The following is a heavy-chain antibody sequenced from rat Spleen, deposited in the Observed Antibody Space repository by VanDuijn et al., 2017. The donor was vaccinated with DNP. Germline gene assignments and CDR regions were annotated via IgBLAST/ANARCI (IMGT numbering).Heavy chain of an antibody. J-gene: IGHJ2*01. CDR3: ATHNYYFDY. V-gene: IGHV5S23*01. CDR1: GFTFIYSN. Sequence: VKAGRGWVQSGWSLKLSCAASGFTFIYSNMAWVRHAPKKGLEWVATISTGGGNTYYRDSVKGRFTISRDNAKSTLYLQMNSLRSEDTATYYCATHNYYFDYWGQGVMVTVSS. CDR2: ISTGGGNT. D-gene: IGHD1-11*01.